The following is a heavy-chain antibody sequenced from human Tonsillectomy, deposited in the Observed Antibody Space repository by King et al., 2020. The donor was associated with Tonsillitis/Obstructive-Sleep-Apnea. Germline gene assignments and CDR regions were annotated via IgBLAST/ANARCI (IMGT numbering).Heavy chain of an antibody. CDR3: ARDVADAPFDY. V-gene: IGHV3-33*01. D-gene: IGHD2-15*01. Sequence: QLVQSGGGVVQPGRSLRLSCAASGFTFSSYGMHWVRQAPGKGLEWVAVIWYDGSNKYYADSVKGRITISRDNSKNTLYLQMNSLGAEDTAVYYCARDVADAPFDYWGQGTLVTVSS. CDR1: GFTFSSYG. J-gene: IGHJ4*02. CDR2: IWYDGSNK.